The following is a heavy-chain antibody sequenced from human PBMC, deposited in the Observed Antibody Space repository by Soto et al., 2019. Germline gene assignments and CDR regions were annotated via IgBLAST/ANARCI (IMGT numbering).Heavy chain of an antibody. CDR2: IHHTGRT. D-gene: IGHD3-10*02. CDR1: GGSITSHF. CDR3: VRGWNVPGWFDP. Sequence: QVQLQESGPGLVKPSETLSLTCAVSGGSITSHFWTWIRQTPGTGREFIGYIHHTGRTHYSPSLKSRVTISMDTSKNQFSLNLTSLTAADTAVYYCVRGWNVPGWFDPWGQGTLVTVSS. J-gene: IGHJ5*02. V-gene: IGHV4-59*11.